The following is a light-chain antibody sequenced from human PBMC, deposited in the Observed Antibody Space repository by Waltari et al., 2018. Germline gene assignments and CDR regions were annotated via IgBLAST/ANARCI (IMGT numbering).Light chain of an antibody. J-gene: IGKJ2*01. V-gene: IGKV1-39*01. CDR3: QQYDTYPYT. CDR2: AES. Sequence: DIQMTQSPSSLSASVGDRFTITCRASQSISSYLNWYQQKPGKAPKLLIYAESSLQSGVPSRFSGSGSGTEFTLTISNLQPDDFATFYCQQYDTYPYTFGQGTKLEIK. CDR1: QSISSY.